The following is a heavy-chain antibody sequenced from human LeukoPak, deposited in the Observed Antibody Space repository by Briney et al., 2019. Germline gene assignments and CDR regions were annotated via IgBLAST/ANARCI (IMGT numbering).Heavy chain of an antibody. J-gene: IGHJ3*02. CDR1: GGTFSSYA. V-gene: IGHV1-69*06. Sequence: SVKVSCKASGGTFSSYAISWVRQAPGQGLEWMGGIIPIFGTANYAQKFQGRVTITADKSTSTAYMELSSLRSEDTAVYYCARDPTSGSTSCFDIWGQGTMVTVSS. D-gene: IGHD2-2*01. CDR2: IIPIFGTA. CDR3: ARDPTSGSTSCFDI.